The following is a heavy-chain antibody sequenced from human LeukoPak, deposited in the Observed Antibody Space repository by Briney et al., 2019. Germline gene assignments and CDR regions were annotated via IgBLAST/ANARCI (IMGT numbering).Heavy chain of an antibody. CDR1: GFTFDDYG. V-gene: IGHV3-20*04. CDR3: ARASVHQVVVTAAYFQH. J-gene: IGHJ1*01. Sequence: GGSLRLSCAASGFTFDDYGMSWVRQAPGKGLEWVSGINWNGGSTGYADSVKGRFTISRDNAKNSLYLQMNSLRDEDTALYYCARASVHQVVVTAAYFQHWGQGTLVTVSS. D-gene: IGHD2-21*02. CDR2: INWNGGST.